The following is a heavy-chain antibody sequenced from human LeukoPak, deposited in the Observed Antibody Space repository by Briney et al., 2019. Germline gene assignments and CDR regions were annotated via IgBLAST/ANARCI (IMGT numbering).Heavy chain of an antibody. Sequence: SETLSLTCTVSGGSISSSTYYWDWIRQPPGKGLEWIGNFYDSGSTWYNPSLKSRVTISGDTSKNQFSLKLTSVTAADTAVYYCASAGGYNDSAGDYWGQGTLVTVSS. CDR2: FYDSGST. CDR3: ASAGGYNDSAGDY. V-gene: IGHV4-39*01. J-gene: IGHJ4*02. D-gene: IGHD3-22*01. CDR1: GGSISSSTYY.